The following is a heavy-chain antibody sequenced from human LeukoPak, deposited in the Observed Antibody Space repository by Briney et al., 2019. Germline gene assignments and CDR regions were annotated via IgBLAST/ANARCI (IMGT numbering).Heavy chain of an antibody. CDR3: TRRQYSSSWPIDY. V-gene: IGHV3-49*03. D-gene: IGHD6-13*01. Sequence: QPGGSLRLSCTASGFTFGDYAMSWFRQAPGKGLEWVGLIRSKAYGGTTEYAASVKGRFTISRDDSKSIAYLQMNSLKTEDTAVYYCTRRQYSSSWPIDYWGQGTLVTVSS. CDR2: IRSKAYGGTT. CDR1: GFTFGDYA. J-gene: IGHJ4*02.